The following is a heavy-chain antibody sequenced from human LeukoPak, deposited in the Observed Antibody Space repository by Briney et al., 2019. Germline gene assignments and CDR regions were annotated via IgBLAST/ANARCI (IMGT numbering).Heavy chain of an antibody. J-gene: IGHJ5*02. Sequence: GGSLRLSCATSGFTFSRYEMNWVRQAPGKGPEWVSYISGSGDTIYYADSVKGRFTISRDNAKNSLYLQMNSLRAEDTAAYYCASLGYCSGGGCYSDNWFDPWGQGTLVTVSS. V-gene: IGHV3-48*03. CDR3: ASLGYCSGGGCYSDNWFDP. CDR2: ISGSGDTI. CDR1: GFTFSRYE. D-gene: IGHD2-15*01.